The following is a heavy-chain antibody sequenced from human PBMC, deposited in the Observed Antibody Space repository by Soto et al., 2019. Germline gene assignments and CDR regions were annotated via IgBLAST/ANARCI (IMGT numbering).Heavy chain of an antibody. CDR1: GFTFSRYA. J-gene: IGHJ6*02. D-gene: IGHD3-10*01. CDR3: AKDVKGSGSLPSYYYGMDV. CDR2: ISSTGGST. V-gene: IGHV3-23*01. Sequence: VQLLESGGGLVQPGGSLRISCAASGFTFSRYAMSWVRQAPGKGLEWVSAISSTGGSTYYGDSLKGRFTISRDNSKNTLYLQMTSLRAEVTALYYCAKDVKGSGSLPSYYYGMDVWGQGTTVTVSS.